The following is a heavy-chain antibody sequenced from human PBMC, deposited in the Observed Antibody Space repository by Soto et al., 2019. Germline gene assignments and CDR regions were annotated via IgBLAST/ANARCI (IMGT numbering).Heavy chain of an antibody. CDR1: GYTFTSYG. J-gene: IGHJ6*02. V-gene: IGHV1-18*01. D-gene: IGHD6-13*01. Sequence: ASVKVSCKASGYTFTSYGISCVRQAPGQGLEWMGWISAYNGNTNYAQKLQGRVTMTTDTSTSTAYMELRSLRSDDTAVYYCARESYSSSGYPTGDYYYGMDVWGQGTTVTVSS. CDR2: ISAYNGNT. CDR3: ARESYSSSGYPTGDYYYGMDV.